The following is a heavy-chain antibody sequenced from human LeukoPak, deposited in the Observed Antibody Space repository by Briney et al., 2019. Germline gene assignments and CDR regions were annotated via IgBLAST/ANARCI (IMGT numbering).Heavy chain of an antibody. Sequence: GGSLRLSCTASGFTFSSYGMHWVRQAPGKGLEWVAVISYDGGNKYHADSVKGRFTISRDNSKNTLYLQMNSLRAEDTAVYYCAEDGGVLTYFGWLFSPWGQGTLVTVSS. J-gene: IGHJ5*02. D-gene: IGHD3-9*01. CDR1: GFTFSSYG. V-gene: IGHV3-30*18. CDR2: ISYDGGNK. CDR3: AEDGGVLTYFGWLFSP.